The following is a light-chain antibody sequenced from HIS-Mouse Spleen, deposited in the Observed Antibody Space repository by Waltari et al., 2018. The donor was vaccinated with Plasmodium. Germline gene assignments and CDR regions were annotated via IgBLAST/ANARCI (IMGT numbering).Light chain of an antibody. J-gene: IGLJ1*01. CDR2: DVS. CDR1: SSDVGGYNY. CDR3: SSYTSSSTLNYV. V-gene: IGLV2-14*03. Sequence: QSALTQPASVSGSPGQSITISCTGTSSDVGGYNYVSWYQQHPGKAPKPMIYDVSNRPSGVSNRFSGSKAGNTASLTISGLQAEDEADYYRSSYTSSSTLNYVFGTGTKVTVL.